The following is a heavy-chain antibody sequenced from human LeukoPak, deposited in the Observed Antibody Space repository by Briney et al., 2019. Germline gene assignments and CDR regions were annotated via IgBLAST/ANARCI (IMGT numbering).Heavy chain of an antibody. Sequence: GGSLSLSCAASGFTFSSYAMHWVRQAPGKGLEWVAVISYDGSNKYYADSVKGRFTISRDNSKNTLYLQMNSLRAEDTAVYYCAKSYYDSSGYRGDLEYWGQGTLVTVSS. CDR1: GFTFSSYA. CDR3: AKSYYDSSGYRGDLEY. D-gene: IGHD3-22*01. CDR2: ISYDGSNK. V-gene: IGHV3-30*04. J-gene: IGHJ4*02.